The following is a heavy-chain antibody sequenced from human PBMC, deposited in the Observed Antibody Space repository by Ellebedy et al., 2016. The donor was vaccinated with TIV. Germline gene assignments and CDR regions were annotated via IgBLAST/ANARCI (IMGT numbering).Heavy chain of an antibody. Sequence: GESLNISCAASGFTFSPYAMSSVRQAPGTGLEWVSGIVGSGAEKYADSVKGRFTISRDNSKRTVDLQMRSVRAEDTAVYYCASSRYHYYLGNTIFVYWGQGTLVTVSS. J-gene: IGHJ4*02. V-gene: IGHV3-23*01. CDR3: ASSRYHYYLGNTIFVY. CDR2: IVGSGA. D-gene: IGHD3-10*01. CDR1: GFTFSPYA.